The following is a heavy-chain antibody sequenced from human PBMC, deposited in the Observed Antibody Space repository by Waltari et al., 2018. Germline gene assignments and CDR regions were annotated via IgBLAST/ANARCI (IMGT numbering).Heavy chain of an antibody. CDR3: ATSGWYCFDY. CDR2: IKQDGSEK. J-gene: IGHJ4*02. CDR1: GFTLSSFW. Sequence: EVQLVESGGGLFQPGGSLRLSCAASGFTLSSFWMNWVRQTPGKGLGGVAGIKQDGSEKYYADSVKGRFTISRDNAKNSLYLQMNSLRAEDTAVYYCATSGWYCFDYWGQGTLVTVSS. V-gene: IGHV3-7*01. D-gene: IGHD6-19*01.